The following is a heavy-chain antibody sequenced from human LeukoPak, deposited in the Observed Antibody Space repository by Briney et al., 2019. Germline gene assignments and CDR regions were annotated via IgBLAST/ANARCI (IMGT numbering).Heavy chain of an antibody. V-gene: IGHV4-38-2*02. Sequence: SETLSLTCTVSGYSISSGYYWGWIRQPPGKGLEWIGYICYSGSTNYNPSLKSRVTVSVDTSKNQFSLKLSSVTAADTAVYYCARGGSRRGFYDYWGQGTLVTVSS. CDR1: GYSISSGYY. CDR3: ARGGSRRGFYDY. D-gene: IGHD2/OR15-2a*01. CDR2: ICYSGST. J-gene: IGHJ4*02.